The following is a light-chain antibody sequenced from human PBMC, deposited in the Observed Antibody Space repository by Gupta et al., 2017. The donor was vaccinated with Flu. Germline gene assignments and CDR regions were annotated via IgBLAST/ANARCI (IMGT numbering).Light chain of an antibody. J-gene: IGLJ3*02. CDR3: SSFTETNARV. Sequence: TSSDIGFDNYISWYQQHPGKAPKLLIFEVNNRPSGISSRFSGSKSDSTASLTISGLQTEDEADYYCSSFTETNARVFGGGTKVTVL. V-gene: IGLV2-14*01. CDR2: EVN. CDR1: SSDIGFDNY.